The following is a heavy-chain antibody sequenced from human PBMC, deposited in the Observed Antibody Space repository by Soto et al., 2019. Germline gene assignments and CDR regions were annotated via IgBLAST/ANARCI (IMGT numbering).Heavy chain of an antibody. J-gene: IGHJ6*02. V-gene: IGHV1-69*01. D-gene: IGHD2-2*02. CDR3: ARDGDIVVVPAAISGSQGGYYYGMDV. Sequence: QVQLVQSGAEVKKPGSSVKVSCKASGGTFSSYAISWVRQAPGQGLEWMGGIIPIFCTANYAQKFQGRVTITADESTSTVYKELTDLRSGDTAVYSCARDGDIVVVPAAISGSQGGYYYGMDVWGQGSTDTVSS. CDR1: GGTFSSYA. CDR2: IIPIFCTA.